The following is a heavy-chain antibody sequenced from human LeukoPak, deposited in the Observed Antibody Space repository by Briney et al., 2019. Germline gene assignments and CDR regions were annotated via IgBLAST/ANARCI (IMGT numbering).Heavy chain of an antibody. J-gene: IGHJ5*02. Sequence: GSSVKVSCKASGGTFSSYAISWVRQAPGQGFEWMGGIIPIFGTANYAQKFQGRVTITADKSTSTAYMELSSLRSEDTAVYYCARGTGYSSSWYPSPFDPWGQGTLVTVSS. CDR2: IIPIFGTA. D-gene: IGHD6-13*01. V-gene: IGHV1-69*06. CDR1: GGTFSSYA. CDR3: ARGTGYSSSWYPSPFDP.